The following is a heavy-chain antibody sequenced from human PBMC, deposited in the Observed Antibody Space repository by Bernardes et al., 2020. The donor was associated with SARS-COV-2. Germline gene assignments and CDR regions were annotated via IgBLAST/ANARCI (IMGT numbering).Heavy chain of an antibody. CDR3: AREDYYVSSGDYYRPYYYYYGMDV. J-gene: IGHJ6*02. V-gene: IGHV3-30-3*01. D-gene: IGHD3-22*01. Sequence: SLRPSSAASGFTFSSYSMHCGRHAPGAGLEWVVVISYDGSNTYYADSVKSRFTISRDKSKNQLSLQMNSLRAEDTAVYYCAREDYYVSSGDYYRPYYYYYGMDVWGQRTKVTVSS. CDR2: ISYDGSNT. CDR1: GFTFSSYS.